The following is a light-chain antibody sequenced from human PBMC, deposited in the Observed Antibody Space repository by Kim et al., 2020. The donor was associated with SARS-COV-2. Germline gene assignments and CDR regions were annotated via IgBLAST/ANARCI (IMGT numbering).Light chain of an antibody. CDR2: KAT. CDR3: QQYNNYPVT. V-gene: IGKV1-5*03. J-gene: IGKJ4*01. Sequence: DIQLTQSPSTLSASVGDRVTITCRASQDIGSWAAWFLQKPGKAPRILIYKATTLQSGVPSRFSGSGSGTEFTLTITSLQPADLGTYYCQQYNNYPVTFGGGTKVDIK. CDR1: QDIGSW.